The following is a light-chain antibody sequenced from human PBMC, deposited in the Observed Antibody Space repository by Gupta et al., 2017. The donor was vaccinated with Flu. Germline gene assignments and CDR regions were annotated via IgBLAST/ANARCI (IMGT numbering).Light chain of an antibody. CDR1: SGHSSYA. CDR3: QTWGTGIWV. J-gene: IGLJ3*02. Sequence: SGHSSYAIAWHQQQPEKGPRYLMKLNSDGSHSKGDGIPDRFSGSSSGAESYLTISSLQSEDEADYYCQTWGTGIWVFGGGTKLTVL. CDR2: LNSDGSH. V-gene: IGLV4-69*01.